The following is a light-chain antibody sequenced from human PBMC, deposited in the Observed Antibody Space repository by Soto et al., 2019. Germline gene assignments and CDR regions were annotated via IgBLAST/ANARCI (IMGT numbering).Light chain of an antibody. CDR1: HDIINY. CDR2: AAS. CDR3: QQANSFPLT. V-gene: IGKV1-39*01. J-gene: IGKJ4*01. Sequence: DIQITQAPSSLSASVGDRVTITCRTSHDIINYLNWYQQKPGKAPKLLIYAASSLESGVPSRFSGSGSGTDFTLTITSLQPEDFATYYCQQANSFPLTFGGGTKVDIK.